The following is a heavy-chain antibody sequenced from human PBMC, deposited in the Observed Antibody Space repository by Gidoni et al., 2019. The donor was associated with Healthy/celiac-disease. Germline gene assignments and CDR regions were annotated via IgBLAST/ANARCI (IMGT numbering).Heavy chain of an antibody. V-gene: IGHV3-48*02. CDR1: GFTFSSYS. D-gene: IGHD5-18*01. Sequence: EVQLVESGGGLVQPGGSLRLSCAASGFTFSSYSMNWVRQAPGKGLEWVSYMSSSRSTIYYADSVKGRCTIARDNAKNSLYRQRNSLRDEETAVYDCASSAYSYGHWGQGTLVTVSS. CDR3: ASSAYSYGH. J-gene: IGHJ4*02. CDR2: MSSSRSTI.